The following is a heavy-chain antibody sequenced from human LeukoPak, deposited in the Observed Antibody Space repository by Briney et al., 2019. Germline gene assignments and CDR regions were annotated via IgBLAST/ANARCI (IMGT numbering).Heavy chain of an antibody. CDR2: VRYDGSSK. CDR3: VRNQNWFFDY. J-gene: IGHJ4*02. D-gene: IGHD2/OR15-2a*01. CDR1: GFTFSDYY. V-gene: IGHV3-30*14. Sequence: SGGSLRLSCAASGFTFSDYYMSWIRQAPGKGLEWVAFVRYDGSSKYYADSVKGRFTISRDNSKNTVYLQMNSLRGEDTAVYYCVRNQNWFFDYWGQGTLVTVSS.